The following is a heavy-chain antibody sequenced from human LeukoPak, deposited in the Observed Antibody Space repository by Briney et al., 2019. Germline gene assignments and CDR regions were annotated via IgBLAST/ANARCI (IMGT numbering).Heavy chain of an antibody. CDR2: INPNSGGT. CDR3: ARPCVGGAFDI. Sequence: ASVTVSCKASGYTFTVYYMHWVRQAPGQGLEWMGWINPNSGGTNYAQKFQGRVTMTRDTSISTAYMELSRLRSDDTAVYYCARPCVGGAFDIWGQGTMVTVSS. CDR1: GYTFTVYY. V-gene: IGHV1-2*02. J-gene: IGHJ3*02.